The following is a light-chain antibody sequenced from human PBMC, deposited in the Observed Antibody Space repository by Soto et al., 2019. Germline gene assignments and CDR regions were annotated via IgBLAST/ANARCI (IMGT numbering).Light chain of an antibody. V-gene: IGKV1-39*01. Sequence: DIQMTQSPSSLSASVGDRVIITCRASQSISSYLNWYQQKPGKAPKLLIYAASSLQSGVPARFSGSGSGTYFTLTISSLQPEDFASFYCQQSCSTPPTFGQGTRVEIK. CDR1: QSISSY. CDR2: AAS. J-gene: IGKJ1*01. CDR3: QQSCSTPPT.